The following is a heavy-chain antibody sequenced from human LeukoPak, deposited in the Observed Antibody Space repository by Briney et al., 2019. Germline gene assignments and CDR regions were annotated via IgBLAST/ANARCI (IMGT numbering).Heavy chain of an antibody. D-gene: IGHD3-22*01. CDR1: GGSISSRSYY. CDR3: ATLNYDSSGYAPLNY. CDR2: IYYSGST. V-gene: IGHV4-39*07. Sequence: PSETLSLTCTVSGGSISSRSYYWGWIRQPPGKGLEWIGSIYYSGSTYYNPSLKSRVTISGDRSKNQFSLKLSSVTAADTAVYYCATLNYDSSGYAPLNYWGQGTLVTVSS. J-gene: IGHJ4*02.